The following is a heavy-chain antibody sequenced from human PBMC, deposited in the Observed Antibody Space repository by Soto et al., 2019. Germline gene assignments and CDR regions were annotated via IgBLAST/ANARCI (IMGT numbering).Heavy chain of an antibody. CDR1: GFTFSXXX. V-gene: IGHV3-30*03. CDR3: XXXXXXXXXXXXLDY. Sequence: QVQLVESGGGVVQPGRSLRLSCAASGFTFSXXXXXXXXXXXXXXXXXVAVISYDGSNKYYADSVKGRFTISRDNSKXXXXXXXXXXXXXXXXXXXXXXXXXXXXXXXXLDYWGQGTLVTVSS. CDR2: ISYDGSNK. J-gene: IGHJ4*02.